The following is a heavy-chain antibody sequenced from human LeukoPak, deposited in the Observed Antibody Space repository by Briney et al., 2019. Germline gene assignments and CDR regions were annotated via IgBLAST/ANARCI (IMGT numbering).Heavy chain of an antibody. D-gene: IGHD6-6*01. CDR1: GYSFSSNW. Sequence: GESLKISCKGSGYSFSSNWIAWVRQMPGKGLEWMGIIYPGDSDTRYSPSFQGQVTISADKSISTAYLQWSSLKASDTAMYYCARHLRIAASIDYWGQGTLVTVSS. CDR3: ARHLRIAASIDY. V-gene: IGHV5-51*01. J-gene: IGHJ4*02. CDR2: IYPGDSDT.